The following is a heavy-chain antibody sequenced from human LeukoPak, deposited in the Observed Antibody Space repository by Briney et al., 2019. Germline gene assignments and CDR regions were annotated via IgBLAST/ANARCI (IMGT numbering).Heavy chain of an antibody. D-gene: IGHD3-10*01. Sequence: SETLSLTCTVSGGSISSYYWSWIRQPAGKGLEWIGRIYTSGGTNYNPSLKSRVTMSVDTSKNQFSLKLSSVTAADTAVYYCARITHYYGSGSYYPYYYYYMDVWGKGTTVTVSS. CDR2: IYTSGGT. V-gene: IGHV4-4*07. CDR3: ARITHYYGSGSYYPYYYYYMDV. CDR1: GGSISSYY. J-gene: IGHJ6*03.